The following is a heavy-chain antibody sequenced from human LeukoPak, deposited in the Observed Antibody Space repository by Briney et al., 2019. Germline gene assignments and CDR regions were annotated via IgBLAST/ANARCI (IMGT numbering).Heavy chain of an antibody. CDR2: IYYTGVT. V-gene: IGHV4-59*01. D-gene: IGHD3-22*01. J-gene: IGHJ4*02. CDR3: ARGGSGYPLDY. CDR1: SGSMSSYY. Sequence: SETLSLTCAVSSGSMSSYYWSWIRQPPGKGLEWIGDIYYTGVTNYSPSLKRRLTISLDTAMKQFSLNLRSVTAADTAMYYCARGGSGYPLDYWGQGTLVTVSS.